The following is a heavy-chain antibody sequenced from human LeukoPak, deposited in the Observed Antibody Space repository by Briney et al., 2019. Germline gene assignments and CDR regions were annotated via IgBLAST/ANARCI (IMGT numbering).Heavy chain of an antibody. Sequence: SETLSLTCTVSGDSFSSYYWSWIRQPPGKGLEWFGNIYYTGSTNYNPSFKSRVTISVDTSRSQFSLKLNSVTAADTAVYYCARHAFYNDYVPFDYWGQGTLVTVSS. CDR1: GDSFSSYY. CDR3: ARHAFYNDYVPFDY. V-gene: IGHV4-59*08. CDR2: IYYTGST. D-gene: IGHD4-17*01. J-gene: IGHJ4*02.